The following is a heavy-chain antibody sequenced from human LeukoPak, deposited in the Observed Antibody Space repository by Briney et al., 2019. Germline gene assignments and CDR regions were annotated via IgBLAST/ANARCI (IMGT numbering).Heavy chain of an antibody. J-gene: IGHJ6*03. CDR2: IYRSGST. D-gene: IGHD4-17*01. Sequence: SETLSLTCSGSNYSISNSLYWGSLRQPPGKGLEWIGSIYRSGSTFYNPSLKSRVTISLDTSKKQFSLKLSSVIAADTAVYLCARGTYGYYMDVWGKGTTVTVSS. CDR3: ARGTYGYYMDV. CDR1: NYSISNSLY. V-gene: IGHV4-38-2*02.